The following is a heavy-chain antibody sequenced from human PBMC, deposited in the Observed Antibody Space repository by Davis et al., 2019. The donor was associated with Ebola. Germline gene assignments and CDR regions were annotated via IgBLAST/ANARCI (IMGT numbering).Heavy chain of an antibody. CDR1: GLTVSGYY. CDR2: RYSGGNT. D-gene: IGHD3-10*01. Sequence: GESLKISCAASGLTVSGYYMSWVRQAPGKGLEWVSVRYSGGNTYYADSVKGRFTISRDNSKNTLYLQMNRLRAEDTAVYYCARGPPRGALDIWGQGTMVTVSS. J-gene: IGHJ3*02. CDR3: ARGPPRGALDI. V-gene: IGHV3-53*01.